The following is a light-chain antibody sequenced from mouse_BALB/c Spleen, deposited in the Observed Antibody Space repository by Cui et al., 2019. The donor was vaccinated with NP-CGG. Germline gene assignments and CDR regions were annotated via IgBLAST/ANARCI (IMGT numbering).Light chain of an antibody. J-gene: IGLJ1*01. Sequence: QAVVSQVSAPTTSPGETVTLTCRSNTGAVTTNNYANWVQEKPDHLFTGLIGGTNNRVPGVPARFSGSLIGDKAALTITGAQTEDEAIYFCALWYSNHWVFGGGTKLTVL. CDR1: TGAVTTNNY. CDR2: GTN. CDR3: ALWYSNHWV. V-gene: IGLV1*01.